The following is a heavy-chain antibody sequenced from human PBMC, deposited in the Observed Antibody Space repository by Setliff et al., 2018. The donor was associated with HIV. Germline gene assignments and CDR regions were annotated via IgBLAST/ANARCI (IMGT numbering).Heavy chain of an antibody. J-gene: IGHJ4*02. D-gene: IGHD3-22*01. Sequence: ASVTVSCKASGYTFTSYAMNWVRQAPGQGLEWMGWINTNTGNPTYAQGFTGRFVFSLDTSVSTAYLQISSLKAEDTAVYYCARTLDPGITMVVPLDYWGQGTLVTVSS. CDR1: GYTFTSYA. CDR3: ARTLDPGITMVVPLDY. CDR2: INTNTGNP. V-gene: IGHV7-4-1*02.